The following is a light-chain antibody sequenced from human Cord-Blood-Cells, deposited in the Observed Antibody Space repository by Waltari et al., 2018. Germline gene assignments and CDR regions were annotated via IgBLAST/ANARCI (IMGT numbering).Light chain of an antibody. V-gene: IGLV2-23*01. CDR1: SSAVGGYNL. CDR3: CSNASSRTWV. J-gene: IGLJ3*02. Sequence: QSALTQPASVSGSPGQSITISCTGTSSAVGGYNLVSWYQQPPGKAPKLLISEGSKPPSRVSNRFSCSKAGQPASLKISWLPAEDEADYYCCSNASSRTWVFGRGTKLTVL. CDR2: EGS.